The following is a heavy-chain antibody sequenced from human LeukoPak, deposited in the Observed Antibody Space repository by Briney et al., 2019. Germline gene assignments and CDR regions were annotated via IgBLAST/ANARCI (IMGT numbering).Heavy chain of an antibody. Sequence: SETLSLTCAVSGGSISSSNWWSWVRQPPGKGLEWIGEIYYTGSTSYNPSLKSRVTISVDKSKNRFSLKLNSVSAADTAVYYCARVYSGNYGDAFDIWGQGTMVTVSS. J-gene: IGHJ3*02. V-gene: IGHV4-4*02. CDR1: GGSISSSNW. CDR2: IYYTGST. D-gene: IGHD1-26*01. CDR3: ARVYSGNYGDAFDI.